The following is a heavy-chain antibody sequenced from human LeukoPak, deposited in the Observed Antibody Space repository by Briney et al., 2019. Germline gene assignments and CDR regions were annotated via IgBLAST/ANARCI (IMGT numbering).Heavy chain of an antibody. CDR2: INPNSGGT. V-gene: IGHV1-2*02. CDR1: GYTFTGYY. CDR3: ARLGSSGWSGLDAFDI. J-gene: IGHJ3*02. D-gene: IGHD6-19*01. Sequence: ASVKVSCKASGYTFTGYYMHWVRQAPGQGLEWMGWINPNSGGTNYAQKFQGRVTMTRDTSISTAYMELSRLRSDDTAVYYCARLGSSGWSGLDAFDIWGQGTMVTVSS.